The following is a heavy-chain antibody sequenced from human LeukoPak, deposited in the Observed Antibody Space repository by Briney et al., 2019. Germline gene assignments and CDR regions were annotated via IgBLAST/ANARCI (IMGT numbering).Heavy chain of an antibody. V-gene: IGHV3-74*01. J-gene: IGHJ3*02. D-gene: IGHD4-23*01. Sequence: GGSLRLSCAASGFTFKTYWMHWVRQAPGKELVWVSRSNSDGSSTSYADSVRGRFTISRDNAKNTLYLQMNSLRAEDTAVYYCARDLKGPVNDVFDMWGQGTMVTVSS. CDR2: SNSDGSST. CDR3: ARDLKGPVNDVFDM. CDR1: GFTFKTYW.